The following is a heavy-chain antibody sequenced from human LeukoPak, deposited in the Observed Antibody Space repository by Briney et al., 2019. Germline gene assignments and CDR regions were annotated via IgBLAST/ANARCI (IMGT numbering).Heavy chain of an antibody. CDR3: ARDQGSDWSLPFDY. D-gene: IGHD6-19*01. V-gene: IGHV3-21*01. J-gene: IGHJ4*02. CDR2: ISSGSSYI. CDR1: GFTFSYYS. Sequence: KTGESLRLSCAVSGFTFSYYSMNWVRQAPGKGLEWVSSISSGSSYIYYADSVKGRFTISRDNAKNALYLQMNRLRAEVTAVYYCARDQGSDWSLPFDYWGQGTLVTVSS.